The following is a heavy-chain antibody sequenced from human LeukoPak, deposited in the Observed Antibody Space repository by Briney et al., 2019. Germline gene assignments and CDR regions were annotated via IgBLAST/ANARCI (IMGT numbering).Heavy chain of an antibody. V-gene: IGHV3-9*01. J-gene: IGHJ4*02. CDR1: GFTFDDYA. CDR2: ISWNSGSI. Sequence: GGSLRLSCAASGFTFDDYAMHWARQAPGKGLEWVSGISWNSGSIGYADSVKGRFTISRDNAKNSLYLQMNSLRAEDTALYYCAKSPSSSWYYFDYWGQGTLVTVSS. CDR3: AKSPSSSWYYFDY. D-gene: IGHD6-13*01.